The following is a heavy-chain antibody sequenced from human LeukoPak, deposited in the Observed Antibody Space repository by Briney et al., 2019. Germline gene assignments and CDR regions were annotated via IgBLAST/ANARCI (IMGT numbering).Heavy chain of an antibody. CDR3: ARQDSVDTAMVPFDY. Sequence: GESLKISCKGSGYSFTSYWIGWARQMPGKGLEWMGIIYPGDSDTRYSPSFQGQVTISADKSISTAYLQWSSLKASDTAMYYCARQDSVDTAMVPFDYWGQGTLVTVSS. CDR1: GYSFTSYW. V-gene: IGHV5-51*01. CDR2: IYPGDSDT. D-gene: IGHD5-18*01. J-gene: IGHJ4*02.